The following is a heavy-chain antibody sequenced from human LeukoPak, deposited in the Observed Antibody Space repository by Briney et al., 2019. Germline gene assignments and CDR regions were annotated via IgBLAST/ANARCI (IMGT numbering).Heavy chain of an antibody. V-gene: IGHV3-23*01. CDR1: GFTFSSYA. J-gene: IGHJ4*02. D-gene: IGHD1-1*01. CDR3: AKAGIGADGAGFLCEY. CDR2: IGGGSVTT. Sequence: GGSLRLSCAASGFTFSSYAMGWVRQAPGKGLEWVSAIGGGSVTTYYADSVKGRFTISRDNSKNTLFLQRNSLRAEDTGIYYCAKAGIGADGAGFLCEYWGQGTLVTVSS.